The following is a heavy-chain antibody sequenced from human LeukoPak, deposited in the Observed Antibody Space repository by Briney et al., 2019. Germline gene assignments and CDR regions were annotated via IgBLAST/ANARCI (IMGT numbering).Heavy chain of an antibody. CDR1: GYTFTSYD. J-gene: IGHJ4*02. D-gene: IGHD4-17*01. CDR2: MNPNSGNT. Sequence: GASVKVSCKASGYTFTSYDINWVRQATGQGLEWMVWMNPNSGNTGYAQKFQGRVTMTRNTSISTAYMELSSLRSEDTAVYYCARGHRHYGDYTVLGYWGQGTLVTVSS. CDR3: ARGHRHYGDYTVLGY. V-gene: IGHV1-8*01.